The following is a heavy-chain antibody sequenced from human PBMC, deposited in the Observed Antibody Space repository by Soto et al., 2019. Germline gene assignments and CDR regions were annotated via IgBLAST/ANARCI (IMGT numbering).Heavy chain of an antibody. V-gene: IGHV2-5*02. J-gene: IGHJ5*02. CDR3: AHRATMTIFGLIIDNGVWFDP. Sequence: QITLKESGPTLVKPTQTLTLTCTFSGFSLSTSGAAVGWIRQPPGRALEWLALIYWDGDRRYNPSLQSRLTIDQDTSRNQVALTLTSVDPADTATYYCAHRATMTIFGLIIDNGVWFDPWGQGTLVIVSS. CDR2: IYWDGDR. CDR1: GFSLSTSGAA. D-gene: IGHD3-3*01.